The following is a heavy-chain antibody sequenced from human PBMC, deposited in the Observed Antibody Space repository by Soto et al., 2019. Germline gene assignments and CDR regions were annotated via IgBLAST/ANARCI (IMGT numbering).Heavy chain of an antibody. Sequence: GGSLRLSCAASGFPFSSYGMHWVRQAPGKGLEWVAVISYDGSNKYYADSVKGRFTISRDNSKNTLYLQMNSLRAEDTAVYYCAKDKITMVRGVTWFDPWGQGTLVTVSS. D-gene: IGHD3-10*01. J-gene: IGHJ5*02. CDR2: ISYDGSNK. CDR3: AKDKITMVRGVTWFDP. V-gene: IGHV3-30*18. CDR1: GFPFSSYG.